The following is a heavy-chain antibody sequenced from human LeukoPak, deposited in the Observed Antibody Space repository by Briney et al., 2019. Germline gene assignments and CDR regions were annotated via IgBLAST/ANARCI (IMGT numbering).Heavy chain of an antibody. CDR1: GGTFSSYA. D-gene: IGHD2-2*01. CDR2: IIPIFGTA. Sequence: GPSVKVSCKASGGTFSSYAISWVRQAPGQGLEWMGGIIPIFGTANYAQKFQGRVMITADESTSTAYMELSSLRSEDTAVYYCAREAVVPAAIGYYYYGMDVWGKGTTVTVSS. J-gene: IGHJ6*04. V-gene: IGHV1-69*13. CDR3: AREAVVPAAIGYYYYGMDV.